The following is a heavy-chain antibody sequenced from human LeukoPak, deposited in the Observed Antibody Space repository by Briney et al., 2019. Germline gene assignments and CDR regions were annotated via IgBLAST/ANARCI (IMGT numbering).Heavy chain of an antibody. J-gene: IGHJ4*02. Sequence: SVKVSCKASGYTFTYCSLHWLQQAPGQGLEWMGRIIPILGIANYAQKFQGRVTITADKSTSTAYMELSSLRSEDTAVYYCARVPSDGESLDYWGQGTLVTVSS. D-gene: IGHD4-17*01. CDR2: IIPILGIA. V-gene: IGHV1-69*04. CDR1: GYTFTYCS. CDR3: ARVPSDGESLDY.